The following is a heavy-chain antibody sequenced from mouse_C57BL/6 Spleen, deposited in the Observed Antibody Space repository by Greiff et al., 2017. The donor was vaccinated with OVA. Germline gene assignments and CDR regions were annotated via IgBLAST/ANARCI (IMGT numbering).Heavy chain of an antibody. J-gene: IGHJ3*01. CDR3: ASGYYGSSWFAY. CDR1: GYTFTDYY. Sequence: LQESGAELVRPGASVKLSCKASGYTFTDYYINWVKQRPGQGLEWIARIYPGSGNTYYNEKFKGKATLTAEKSSSTAYMQLSSLTSEDSAVYFCASGYYGSSWFAYWGQGTLVTVSA. D-gene: IGHD1-1*01. CDR2: IYPGSGNT. V-gene: IGHV1-76*01.